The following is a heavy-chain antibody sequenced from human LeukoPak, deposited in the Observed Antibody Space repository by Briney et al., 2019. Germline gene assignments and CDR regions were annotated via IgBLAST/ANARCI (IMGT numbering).Heavy chain of an antibody. Sequence: GGSLRLSCAASGFTFSSYWMHCVRQAPGKGLVWVSRITIDGIRTSYANSVKGRFTISRDNAKNTLYLQMKSLRAEDTAVYYCAKSRSSWSHFDYMGQGTLFTASS. CDR1: GFTFSSYW. D-gene: IGHD6-13*01. J-gene: IGHJ4*02. CDR2: ITIDGIRT. V-gene: IGHV3-74*01. CDR3: AKSRSSWSHFDY.